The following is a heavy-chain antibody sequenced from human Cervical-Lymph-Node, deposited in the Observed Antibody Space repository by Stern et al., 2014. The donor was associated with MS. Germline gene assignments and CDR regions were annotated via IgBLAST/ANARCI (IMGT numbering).Heavy chain of an antibody. V-gene: IGHV1-58*01. CDR1: GFTFTSSA. D-gene: IGHD3-22*01. CDR2: IVVGSGNT. Sequence: QLVQSGPEVKKPGTSVKVSCKASGFTFTSSAVQWVRQARGPRLEWIGWIVVGSGNTNYAQKFQERVTITRDMSTSTAYMELSSLRSEDTAVYYCAAVPDYYDSSGSDAFDIWGQGTMVTVSS. J-gene: IGHJ3*02. CDR3: AAVPDYYDSSGSDAFDI.